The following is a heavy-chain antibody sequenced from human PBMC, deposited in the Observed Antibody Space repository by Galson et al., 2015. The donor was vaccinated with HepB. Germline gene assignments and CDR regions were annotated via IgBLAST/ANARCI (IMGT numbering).Heavy chain of an antibody. J-gene: IGHJ4*02. CDR1: GGSISSYY. CDR3: ARGGSGYDPTRIDY. CDR2: FYYSGST. D-gene: IGHD5-12*01. Sequence: ETLSLTCTVSGGSISSYYWSWIRQPPEKGLEWIGYFYYSGSTNYNPSLKSRVTISVDTSKNQFSLKLSSVTAADSVVYYCARGGSGYDPTRIDYWGQGTLVTVSS. V-gene: IGHV4-59*01.